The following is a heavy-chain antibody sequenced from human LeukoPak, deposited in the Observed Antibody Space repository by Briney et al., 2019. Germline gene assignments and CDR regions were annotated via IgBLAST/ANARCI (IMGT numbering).Heavy chain of an antibody. CDR3: ARGKPPIGYYMDV. CDR1: GGSISSGGYY. J-gene: IGHJ6*03. D-gene: IGHD5-24*01. CDR2: IYYSGST. V-gene: IGHV4-31*03. Sequence: SETLSLTCTVSGGSISSGGYYWRWIRQHPGKGLEWIVYIYYSGSTYYNPSLKSRVTISVDTSKNQFSLKLSSVTAADTAVYYCARGKPPIGYYMDVWGKGTAVTVSS.